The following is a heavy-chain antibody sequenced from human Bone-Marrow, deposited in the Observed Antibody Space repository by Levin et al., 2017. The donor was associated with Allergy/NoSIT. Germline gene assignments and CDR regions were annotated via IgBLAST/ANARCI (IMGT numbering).Heavy chain of an antibody. CDR1: GFRFSSYW. D-gene: IGHD6-25*01. CDR2: IKHDGTDK. CDR3: ATGGQHVFYYYYGMDV. V-gene: IGHV3-7*01. Sequence: GESLKISCAASGFRFSSYWMSWVRQAPGQGLEWVANIKHDGTDKYYVESVRGRFTISRDNAKNSLYLEMNSLRVEDTAVYYCATGGQHVFYYYYGMDVWGQGTTVTVSS. J-gene: IGHJ6*02.